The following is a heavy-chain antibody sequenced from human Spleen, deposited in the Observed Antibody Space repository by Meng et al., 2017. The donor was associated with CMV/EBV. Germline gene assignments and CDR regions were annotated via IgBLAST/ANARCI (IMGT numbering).Heavy chain of an antibody. CDR3: ARPLLGYCNNGVCFSAPFDY. V-gene: IGHV1-2*02. Sequence: ASVKVSCKASGYTFSGYYIHWVRQAPGQGLEWMGWINPHSGDTNYAQRFQGRVTMTRDTSITAAYMELTRLRSDDTAVYYCARPLLGYCNNGVCFSAPFDYWGQGTLVTVSS. D-gene: IGHD2-8*01. CDR1: GYTFSGYY. CDR2: INPHSGDT. J-gene: IGHJ4*02.